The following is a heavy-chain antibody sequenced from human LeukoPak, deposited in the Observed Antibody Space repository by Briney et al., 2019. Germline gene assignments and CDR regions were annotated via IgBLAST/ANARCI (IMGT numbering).Heavy chain of an antibody. CDR1: GFTFNYAW. V-gene: IGHV3-15*01. CDR2: IKSKTDGGTA. Sequence: GGSLRLSCAASGFTFNYAWMTWVRQAPGRGLEWVGRIKSKTDGGTADYAAPVKGRFTISRDDSKNTLYLQMNSLETEDTAVYYCTRDYWPWGQGTLVTVSS. D-gene: IGHD2-15*01. J-gene: IGHJ5*02. CDR3: TRDYWP.